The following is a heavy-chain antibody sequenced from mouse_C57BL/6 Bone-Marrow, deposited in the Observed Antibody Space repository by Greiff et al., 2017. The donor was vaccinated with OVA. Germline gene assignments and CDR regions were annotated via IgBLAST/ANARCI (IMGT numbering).Heavy chain of an antibody. Sequence: VQLKESGPGLVKPSQSLSLTCSVTGYSITSGYYWNWIRQFPGNKLEWMGYISYDGSNNYNPSLKNRISITRDTSKNQFFLKLNSVTTEDTATYYCARVSGSSYDYFDYWGQGTTLTVSS. CDR1: GYSITSGYY. J-gene: IGHJ2*01. CDR2: ISYDGSN. CDR3: ARVSGSSYDYFDY. V-gene: IGHV3-6*01. D-gene: IGHD1-1*01.